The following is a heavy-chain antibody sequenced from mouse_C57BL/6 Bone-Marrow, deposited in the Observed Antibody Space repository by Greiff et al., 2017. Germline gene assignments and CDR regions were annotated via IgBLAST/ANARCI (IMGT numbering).Heavy chain of an antibody. CDR1: GYTFTDYY. CDR3: ARFSIYDGYYGLDWYFDV. J-gene: IGHJ1*03. V-gene: IGHV1-26*01. Sequence: EVQLQQSGPELVKPGASVKISCKASGYTFTDYYMNWVKQSHGKSLEWIGDINPNNGGTSYNQKFKGKATLTVDKSSSTAYMELRSLTSEDSAVYDCARFSIYDGYYGLDWYFDVWGTGTTVTVSS. CDR2: INPNNGGT. D-gene: IGHD2-3*01.